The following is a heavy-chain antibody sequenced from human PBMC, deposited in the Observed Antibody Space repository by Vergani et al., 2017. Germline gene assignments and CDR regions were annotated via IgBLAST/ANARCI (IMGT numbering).Heavy chain of an antibody. V-gene: IGHV3-23*01. CDR2: IRGSGGST. D-gene: IGHD3-10*01. J-gene: IGHJ4*02. CDR3: EKWDAYDYGSGSYYKRSLKRYYFEY. CDR1: GFTFSSYA. Sequence: EVQLLESGGGLVQPGGSLRLSCAASGFTFSSYAMSWVRQAPGKGLEWASAIRGSGGSTYYADSVEGRYTISRDNSKNTLYREMNSLRAEDTAVYYCEKWDAYDYGSGSYYKRSLKRYYFEYGGQGTLVTVSS.